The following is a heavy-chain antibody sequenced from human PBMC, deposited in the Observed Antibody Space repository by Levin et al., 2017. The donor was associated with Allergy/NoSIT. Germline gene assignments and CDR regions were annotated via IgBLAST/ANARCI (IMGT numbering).Heavy chain of an antibody. Sequence: GGSLRLSCAASGITVSSHYMSWVRQAPGRGLEWVSSIYSGGTTYYADSVKGRFTISRDSSKNTLSLQMNTLRAEDTAVYYCTGSRDCSGGACYRGVFDYWGQRILVTVSS. CDR1: GITVSSHY. CDR2: IYSGGTT. V-gene: IGHV3-66*01. CDR3: TGSRDCSGGACYRGVFDY. D-gene: IGHD2-15*01. J-gene: IGHJ4*02.